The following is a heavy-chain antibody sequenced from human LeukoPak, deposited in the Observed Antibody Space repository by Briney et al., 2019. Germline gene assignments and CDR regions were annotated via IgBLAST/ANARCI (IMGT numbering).Heavy chain of an antibody. CDR1: GGTFNNSA. D-gene: IGHD4-17*01. J-gene: IGHJ5*02. CDR2: IMPLFGTA. CDR3: ARDVHGDYGSGWFDP. Sequence: SVKVSCKTSGGTFNNSAISWVRQAPGQGLEWLGGIMPLFGTAGYAQKFQGRVTITKDESTRTVYLELTSLTSDDTAVYYCARDVHGDYGSGWFDPWGQGTLAFVSS. V-gene: IGHV1-69*05.